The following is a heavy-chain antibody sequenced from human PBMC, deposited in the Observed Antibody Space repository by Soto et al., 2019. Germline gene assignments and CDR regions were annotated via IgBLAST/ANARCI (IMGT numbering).Heavy chain of an antibody. J-gene: IGHJ4*02. CDR3: AREGDGYKYDY. Sequence: ASGKVSCKASGYAFSLYAIHWVRQAPGQRLEWMGWVNAGNDNTKYSQNFQGRVTITRDTSASTVYMEVSSLRSEDTAVYFCAREGDGYKYDYWGQGTLVTVSS. D-gene: IGHD5-18*01. CDR2: VNAGNDNT. V-gene: IGHV1-3*01. CDR1: GYAFSLYA.